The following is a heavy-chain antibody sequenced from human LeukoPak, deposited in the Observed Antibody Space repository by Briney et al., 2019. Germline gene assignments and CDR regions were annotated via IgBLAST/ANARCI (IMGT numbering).Heavy chain of an antibody. CDR3: VGLITRGY. J-gene: IGHJ4*02. CDR2: ISYDGSNK. D-gene: IGHD3-16*01. V-gene: IGHV3-30-3*01. Sequence: GRSLGLSCAASGFTFSSYAMHWVRQAPGKGLEWVAVISYDGSNKYYADSVKGRFTISRDNSKNTLYLQMNSLRAEDTAVYYCVGLITRGYWGQGTLVTVSS. CDR1: GFTFSSYA.